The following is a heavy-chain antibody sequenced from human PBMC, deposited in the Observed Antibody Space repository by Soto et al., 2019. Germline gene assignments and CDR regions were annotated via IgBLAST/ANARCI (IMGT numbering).Heavy chain of an antibody. D-gene: IGHD3-16*01. V-gene: IGHV3-53*01. CDR1: GVTVNTNY. CDR2: IESGGSI. Sequence: EVQLVESGGGLIQPGGSLRLSCAASGVTVNTNYMSWVRQSPGKGLEWVSLIESGGSIYYADSGKGRFTISRDNFKNTLSLQMNSLRVEDTAVYYCASTTVWKNAFEIWGQGTLVSVSS. J-gene: IGHJ3*02. CDR3: ASTTVWKNAFEI.